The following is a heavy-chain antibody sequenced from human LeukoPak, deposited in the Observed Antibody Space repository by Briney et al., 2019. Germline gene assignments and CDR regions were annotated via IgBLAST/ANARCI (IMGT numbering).Heavy chain of an antibody. CDR3: ARTGYSSSRYNWFDP. CDR1: GFTFSSYS. V-gene: IGHV3-21*01. D-gene: IGHD6-13*01. CDR2: ISSSSSYI. Sequence: GGSLRLSCAASGFTFSSYSMNWVRQAPGKGLEWVSSISSSSSYIYYADSVKGRFTISRDNAKNSLCLQMNSLRAEDTAVYYCARTGYSSSRYNWFDPWGQGTLVTVSS. J-gene: IGHJ5*02.